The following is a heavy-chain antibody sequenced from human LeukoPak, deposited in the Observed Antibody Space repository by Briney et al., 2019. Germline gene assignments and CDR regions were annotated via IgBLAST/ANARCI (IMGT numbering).Heavy chain of an antibody. CDR3: ARPGRGYYYYYMDV. Sequence: SETLSLTCAVSGYSISSGYYWGWIRQPPGKGLEWIGSIYHSGSTYYNPSLKSRVTISVDTSKNQFSLKLSSVTAADTAVYYCARPGRGYYYYYMDVWGEGTTVTVSS. CDR2: IYHSGST. D-gene: IGHD3-10*01. V-gene: IGHV4-38-2*01. CDR1: GYSISSGYY. J-gene: IGHJ6*03.